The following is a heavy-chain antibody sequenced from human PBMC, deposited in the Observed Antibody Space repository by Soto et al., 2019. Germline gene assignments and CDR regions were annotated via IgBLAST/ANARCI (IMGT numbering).Heavy chain of an antibody. CDR3: VRALLGSGGHFDY. CDR2: ISSSSSYI. D-gene: IGHD7-27*01. V-gene: IGHV3-21*01. J-gene: IGHJ4*02. Sequence: PGGSLRLSCTASGLTFNDSAMTWVRQAPGKGLEWVSSISSSSSYIYYADSVKGRFTISRDNSMNTLYLQMNSLSAEDTAVYHCVRALLGSGGHFDYWGQGTPVTVSS. CDR1: GLTFNDSA.